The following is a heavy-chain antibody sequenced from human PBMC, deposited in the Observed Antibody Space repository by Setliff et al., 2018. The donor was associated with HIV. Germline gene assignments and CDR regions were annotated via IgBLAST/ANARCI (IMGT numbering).Heavy chain of an antibody. CDR1: GFTFSSYG. CDR2: IWYDGSNK. Sequence: GGSLRLSCAASGFTFSSYGMHWVRQAPGKGLEWVAVIWYDGSNKYYADSVKGRFTISRDNSKNTLYLQMNSLRAEDTAVYYCAREILSSSAIDYWGQGTLVTVSS. V-gene: IGHV3-33*01. J-gene: IGHJ4*02. CDR3: AREILSSSAIDY. D-gene: IGHD6-6*01.